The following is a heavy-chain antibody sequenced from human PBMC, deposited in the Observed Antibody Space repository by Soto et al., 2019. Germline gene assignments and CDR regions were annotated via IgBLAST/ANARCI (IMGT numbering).Heavy chain of an antibody. CDR3: ARDRGYSSSWSRPVYYYYGMDV. Sequence: NPGGSLRLSCAASGFTFSSYSMNWVRQAPGKGLEWVSSISSSSSYIYYADSVKGRFTISRDNAKNSLYLQMNSLRAEDTAVYYCARDRGYSSSWSRPVYYYYGMDVWGQGTTVTVSS. CDR1: GFTFSSYS. D-gene: IGHD6-13*01. V-gene: IGHV3-21*01. J-gene: IGHJ6*02. CDR2: ISSSSSYI.